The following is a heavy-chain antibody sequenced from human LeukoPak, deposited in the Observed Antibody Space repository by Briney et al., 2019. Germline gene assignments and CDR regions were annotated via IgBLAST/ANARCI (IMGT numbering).Heavy chain of an antibody. D-gene: IGHD2-15*01. CDR1: GSIFSNAW. CDR2: IKRKIDGGTT. Sequence: GGSLRLSCAASGSIFSNAWMNWVRQAPGKGLEWVGRIKRKIDGGTTDYAAPVKGRFTISRDDSKNTLFLQMNSLKTEDTAVYYCTTLTAFCSGGNCYSFWGQGTLVTVSS. V-gene: IGHV3-15*07. CDR3: TTLTAFCSGGNCYSF. J-gene: IGHJ4*02.